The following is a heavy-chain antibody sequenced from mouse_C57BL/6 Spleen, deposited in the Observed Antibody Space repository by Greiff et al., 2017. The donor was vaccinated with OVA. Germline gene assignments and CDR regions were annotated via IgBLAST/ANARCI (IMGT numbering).Heavy chain of an antibody. D-gene: IGHD1-1*01. CDR2: IYPGSGST. Sequence: QVQLQQPGAELVKPGASVKMSCKASGYTFTSYWITWVKQRPGQGLVWIGDIYPGSGSTNYNEKFKSKATLTVDTSSSTAYMQLSSLTSEDSAVYYCARGYYGSSYDWYFDVWGTGTTVTVSS. CDR3: ARGYYGSSYDWYFDV. V-gene: IGHV1-55*01. J-gene: IGHJ1*03. CDR1: GYTFTSYW.